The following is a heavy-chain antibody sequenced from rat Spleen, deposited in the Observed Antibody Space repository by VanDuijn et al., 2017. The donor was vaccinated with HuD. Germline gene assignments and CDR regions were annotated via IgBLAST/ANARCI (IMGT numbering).Heavy chain of an antibody. CDR3: ARQNWEEDWYFDF. D-gene: IGHD5-1*01. J-gene: IGHJ1*01. V-gene: IGHV5-25*01. CDR2: ISTGGGNT. Sequence: EVQLVESGGGLVQPGSPLKLSCAASGFTFSSNWLNWIRQAPGKGLEWVASISTGGGNTYYRDSVKGRFTISRDNAKSTLYLQMDSLRSEDTATYYCARQNWEEDWYFDFWGPGTMVTVSS. CDR1: GFTFSSNW.